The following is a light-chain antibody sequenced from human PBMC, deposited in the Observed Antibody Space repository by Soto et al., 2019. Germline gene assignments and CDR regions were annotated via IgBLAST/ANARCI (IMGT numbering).Light chain of an antibody. V-gene: IGKV3-15*01. CDR2: GAS. Sequence: EIVMTXSPATLSVSPGERATLSCRASQSVGANLAWYQQKPGQAPRLLIYGASTRAAGISPRFSGGGSGTAFTLTISSLQSEDFGVYYCQQYTYWPRTFGQGTKVGIK. J-gene: IGKJ1*01. CDR3: QQYTYWPRT. CDR1: QSVGAN.